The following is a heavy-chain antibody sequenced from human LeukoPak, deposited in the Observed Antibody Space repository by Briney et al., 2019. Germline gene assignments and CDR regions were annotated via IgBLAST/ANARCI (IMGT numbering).Heavy chain of an antibody. D-gene: IGHD2-2*01. CDR1: GYTFTSYA. CDR3: ARSDCSSTSCYYYYYYGMDV. CDR2: INTNTGNP. Sequence: ASVKVSCKAPGYTFTSYAMSWVRQAPGQGLEWMGWINTNTGNPTYAQGFTGRFVFSLDTSVSTAYLQISSLKAEDTAVYYCARSDCSSTSCYYYYYYGMDVWGQGTTVTVSS. J-gene: IGHJ6*02. V-gene: IGHV7-4-1*02.